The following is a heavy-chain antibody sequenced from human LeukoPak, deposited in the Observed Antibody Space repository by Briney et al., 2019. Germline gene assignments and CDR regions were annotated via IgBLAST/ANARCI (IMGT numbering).Heavy chain of an antibody. CDR3: ARGYNYDILTGYYEVDWFDP. J-gene: IGHJ5*02. Sequence: PSETLSLTCAVSGGSISSGGYSWSWIRQPPGTGLEWIGYIYHSGSTYYNPSHKSRVTISVDRSKNQFSLKLSSVTAADTAVYYCARGYNYDILTGYYEVDWFDPWGQGTLVTVSS. CDR1: GGSISSGGYS. CDR2: IYHSGST. V-gene: IGHV4-30-2*01. D-gene: IGHD3-9*01.